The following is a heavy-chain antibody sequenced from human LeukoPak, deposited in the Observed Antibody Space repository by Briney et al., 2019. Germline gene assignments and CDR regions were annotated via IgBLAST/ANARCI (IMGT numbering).Heavy chain of an antibody. J-gene: IGHJ4*02. CDR1: GDSFSSVDYY. Sequence: SETLSLTCTVSGDSFSSVDYYWGWIRQPPGKGLEWIGNIYYSGSTYYNPSLKSRVTISLDTSKNQFSLKLRSVTAADTAVYYCARDQYYYDSSGYYRFDYWGQGTLVTVSS. CDR2: IYYSGST. CDR3: ARDQYYYDSSGYYRFDY. D-gene: IGHD3-22*01. V-gene: IGHV4-39*07.